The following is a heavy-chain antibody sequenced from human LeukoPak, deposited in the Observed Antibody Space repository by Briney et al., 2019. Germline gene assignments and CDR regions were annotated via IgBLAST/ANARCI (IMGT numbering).Heavy chain of an antibody. CDR1: GFTFSSYA. CDR3: AKDRYCSSTSCRFYYYFFGVLDYGMDV. CDR2: IRGSGGST. J-gene: IGHJ6*02. D-gene: IGHD2-2*01. Sequence: PGGSLRLSCAASGFTFSSYAMSWVRQAPGKGLEWVSAIRGSGGSTYYADSVKGRFTISRDNSKNTLYLQMNSLRAEDTAVYYRAKDRYCSSTSCRFYYYFFGVLDYGMDVWGQGTTVTVSS. V-gene: IGHV3-23*01.